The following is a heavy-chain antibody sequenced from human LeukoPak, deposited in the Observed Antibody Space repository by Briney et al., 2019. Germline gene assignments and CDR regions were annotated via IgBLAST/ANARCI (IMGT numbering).Heavy chain of an antibody. V-gene: IGHV3-7*01. CDR3: ARDEVAGYYYYYYGMDV. CDR1: GFTFSSYW. Sequence: PGGSLRLSCAASGFTFSSYWMSWVRQAPGKGLEWVANIKQDGSEKYYVDSVKGRFTISRDNAKNSLYLQMNSLRAEDTAVYYCARDEVAGYYYYYYGMDVWGQGTTVTVSS. CDR2: IKQDGSEK. J-gene: IGHJ6*02. D-gene: IGHD6-19*01.